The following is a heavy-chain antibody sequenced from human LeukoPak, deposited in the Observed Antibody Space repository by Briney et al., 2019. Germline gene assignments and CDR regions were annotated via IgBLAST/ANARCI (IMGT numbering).Heavy chain of an antibody. Sequence: PGGSLRLSCAASGFTFSSYGMHWVRQAPGKGLEWVAFIRYDGSNKYYADSVKGRFTISRDNSKNTLYLQMNSLRAEDTAVYYCANSIYNCSSTSCYAHFDYWGQGTLVTVSS. D-gene: IGHD2-2*01. V-gene: IGHV3-30*02. J-gene: IGHJ4*02. CDR1: GFTFSSYG. CDR2: IRYDGSNK. CDR3: ANSIYNCSSTSCYAHFDY.